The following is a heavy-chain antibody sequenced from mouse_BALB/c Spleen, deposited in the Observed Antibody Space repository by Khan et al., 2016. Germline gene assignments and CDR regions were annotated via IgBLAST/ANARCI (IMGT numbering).Heavy chain of an antibody. J-gene: IGHJ4*01. Sequence: EVQLQESGPGLVKPSQSLSLTCTVTGYSITSDYAWNWIRKFPGNRLGWMGYKSDSGSTSYNPSFKSRISITRDTSKNQFFLQLNSVPSEDPATYDCATSDYGYKDAMDYWGQGTSVTVSS. CDR2: KSDSGST. V-gene: IGHV3-2*02. CDR1: GYSITSDYA. CDR3: ATSDYGYKDAMDY. D-gene: IGHD1-1*01.